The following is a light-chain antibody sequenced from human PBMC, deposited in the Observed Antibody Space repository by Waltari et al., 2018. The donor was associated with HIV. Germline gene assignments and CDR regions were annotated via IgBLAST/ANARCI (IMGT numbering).Light chain of an antibody. CDR1: SSDVGGYNL. CDR2: EVS. V-gene: IGLV2-23*02. J-gene: IGLJ2*01. CDR3: CAYAGSTTYVI. Sequence: QSALTQPASVSGSPGQSITISCTGTSSDVGGYNLDSWYQKHPGKAPKLMIYEVSKRPSGVSNRFSGSKSGNTASLTISGLQAEDEADYYCCAYAGSTTYVIFGGGTKLTVL.